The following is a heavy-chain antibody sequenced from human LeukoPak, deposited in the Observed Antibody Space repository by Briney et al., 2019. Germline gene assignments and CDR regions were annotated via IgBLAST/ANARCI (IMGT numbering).Heavy chain of an antibody. CDR2: ISGSGGST. CDR3: AKDLQPAASYYYGLDV. Sequence: PGGSLRLSCAASGFTFSSYAMSWVRQAPGKGLEWVSAISGSGGSTYYADSVKGRFTISRDNSKNTLYLQMNSLRAEDTAVYYCAKDLQPAASYYYGLDVWGQGTTVTVSS. V-gene: IGHV3-23*01. D-gene: IGHD2-2*01. CDR1: GFTFSSYA. J-gene: IGHJ6*02.